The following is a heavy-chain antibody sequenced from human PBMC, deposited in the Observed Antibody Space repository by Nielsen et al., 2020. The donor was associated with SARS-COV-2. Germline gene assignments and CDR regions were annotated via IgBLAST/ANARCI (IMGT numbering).Heavy chain of an antibody. CDR2: VTWDGDTT. Sequence: GESLKISCEASGFSFSGHGMHWVRQAPGKGLEWVSLVTWDGDTTHYADPVQGRFTIYRDNYKNYLYLQMNSVRAEDTGFYYCARATTGYLYDYWGRGTLVTVSS. CDR3: ARATTGYLYDY. J-gene: IGHJ4*02. V-gene: IGHV3-43D*04. CDR1: GFSFSGHG. D-gene: IGHD3-9*01.